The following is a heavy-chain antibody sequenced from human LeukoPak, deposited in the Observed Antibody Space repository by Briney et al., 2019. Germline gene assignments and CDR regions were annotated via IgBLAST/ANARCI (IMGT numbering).Heavy chain of an antibody. CDR3: ARGWIELVRGVTGGWFDP. CDR1: GGSFSGYY. J-gene: IGHJ5*02. V-gene: IGHV4-34*01. Sequence: SETLSLTCAVYGGSFSGYYWSWIRQPPGKGLEWIGEINHSGSTNYNPSLKSRVTISVDTSKNQFSLKLSSVTAADTAVYYCARGWIELVRGVTGGWFDPWGQGTLVTASS. CDR2: INHSGST. D-gene: IGHD3-10*01.